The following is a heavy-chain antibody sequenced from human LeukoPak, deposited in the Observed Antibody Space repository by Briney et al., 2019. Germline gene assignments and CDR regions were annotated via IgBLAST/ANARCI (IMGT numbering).Heavy chain of an antibody. CDR1: GFSFSAYD. J-gene: IGHJ4*02. Sequence: GGSLRLWCAASGFSFSAYDMTWVRQAPGKGLEWVSTIGNSGATTFYADSVRGRFTISRDNSANTLPLQMNSLRVEDTAVYYCAKDTIPQLVATDSWGQGTLVTVSS. CDR3: AKDTIPQLVATDS. V-gene: IGHV3-23*01. D-gene: IGHD6-13*01. CDR2: IGNSGATT.